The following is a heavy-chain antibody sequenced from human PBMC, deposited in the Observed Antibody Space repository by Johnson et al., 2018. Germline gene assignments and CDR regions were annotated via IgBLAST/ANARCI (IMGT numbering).Heavy chain of an antibody. CDR3: AKSIVVVISGTYYMDG. J-gene: IGHJ6*03. CDR1: RFTFSRSA. V-gene: IGHV3-23*04. D-gene: IGHD3-22*01. Sequence: EVQLVESGGGLAQPGGSLRLSCAASRFTFSRSAMSWVRQAPGRGLEWVSGISAGGSTTYYVDSVKGRSTISRDNSMNMLYRQVNCLRADEPSVYYCAKSIVVVISGTYYMDGWGKGTTVTVAS. CDR2: ISAGGSTT.